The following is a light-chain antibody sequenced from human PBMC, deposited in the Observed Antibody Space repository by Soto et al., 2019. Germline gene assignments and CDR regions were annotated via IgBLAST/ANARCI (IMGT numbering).Light chain of an antibody. CDR2: DNS. CDR1: SSNIGAGYD. CDR3: QSYDSSLSVVL. V-gene: IGLV1-40*01. Sequence: QLVLTQPPSVSGAPGQRVTISCTGSSSNIGAGYDVNWYQQLPGTAPRLLIHDNSDRPSGVPDRFSGSRSGASASLAITGLQADDDADYYCQSYDSSLSVVLFGGGTKLTVL. J-gene: IGLJ2*01.